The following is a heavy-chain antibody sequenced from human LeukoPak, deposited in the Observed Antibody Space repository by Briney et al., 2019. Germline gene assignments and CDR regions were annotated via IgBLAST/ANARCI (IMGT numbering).Heavy chain of an antibody. J-gene: IGHJ4*02. CDR1: GGSFSGYY. CDR3: ARGRTTRTYYYDSSGYYYAL. CDR2: INHSGST. D-gene: IGHD3-22*01. Sequence: PSETLSLTCAVYGGSFSGYYWSWIRQPPGKGLEWIGEINHSGSTNYNPSLKSRVTISVDTSKNQFSLELSSVTAADTAVYYCARGRTTRTYYYDSSGYYYALWGQGTLVTVSS. V-gene: IGHV4-34*01.